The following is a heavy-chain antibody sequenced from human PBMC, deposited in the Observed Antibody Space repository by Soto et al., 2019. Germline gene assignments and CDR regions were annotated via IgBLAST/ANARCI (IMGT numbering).Heavy chain of an antibody. J-gene: IGHJ6*02. D-gene: IGHD2-21*02. CDR2: ISYDGSNK. Sequence: GGSLRLSCAASGFTFSSYGMHWVRQAPGKGLEWVAVISYDGSNKYYADSVKGRFTISRDNSKNTLYLQMNSLRAEDTAVYYCAKWHCGGDCSRGDYGMDVWGQGTTVTVSS. V-gene: IGHV3-30*18. CDR3: AKWHCGGDCSRGDYGMDV. CDR1: GFTFSSYG.